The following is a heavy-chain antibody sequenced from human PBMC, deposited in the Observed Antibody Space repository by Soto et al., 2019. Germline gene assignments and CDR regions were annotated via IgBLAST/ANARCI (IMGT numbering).Heavy chain of an antibody. CDR2: IYYSGST. D-gene: IGHD1-7*01. Sequence: SETLSLTCTVSGGSISSYYWSWIRQPPGKGLEWIGYIYYSGSTNYNPSLKSRVTISVDTSKNQFSLKLSSVTAADTAVYYCARQNRVWNYVRWRTGYKYYFDYWGQGTLVTVSS. CDR3: ARQNRVWNYVRWRTGYKYYFDY. CDR1: GGSISSYY. V-gene: IGHV4-59*08. J-gene: IGHJ4*02.